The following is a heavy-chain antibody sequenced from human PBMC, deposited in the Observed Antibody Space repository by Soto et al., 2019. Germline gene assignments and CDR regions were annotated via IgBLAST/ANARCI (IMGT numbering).Heavy chain of an antibody. CDR3: ARGHCNGGSCYPFGLDV. V-gene: IGHV3-30-3*01. D-gene: IGHD2-15*01. J-gene: IGHJ6*02. CDR1: GFIFNNYA. CDR2: ISYDGGNK. Sequence: GGSLRLSCAASGFIFNNYAIHWVRQAPGKGLEWVAVISYDGGNKDYADSVEGRFTISRDNSKNTLFLQMNSLRAEDTAVYYCARGHCNGGSCYPFGLDVWGQGTTVTVSS.